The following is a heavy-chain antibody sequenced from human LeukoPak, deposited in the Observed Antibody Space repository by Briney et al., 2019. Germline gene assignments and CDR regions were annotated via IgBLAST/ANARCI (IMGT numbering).Heavy chain of an antibody. CDR1: GFTFSSYA. D-gene: IGHD5-18*01. CDR3: AKWRYSYGPGYFDY. Sequence: LSGGSLRLSCAASGFTFSSYAMSWVRQAPGKGLEWVLAISGSGGSTYYADSVKGRFTISRDNSKNTLYLQMNSLRAEDTAVYYCAKWRYSYGPGYFDYWGQGTLVTVSS. V-gene: IGHV3-23*01. J-gene: IGHJ4*02. CDR2: ISGSGGST.